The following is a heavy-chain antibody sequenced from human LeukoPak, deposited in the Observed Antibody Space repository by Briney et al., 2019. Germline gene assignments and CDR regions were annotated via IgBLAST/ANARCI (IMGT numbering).Heavy chain of an antibody. CDR2: ISGGGETT. CDR3: AKARAVGYNYGPFDY. CDR1: GFTFRLDG. V-gene: IGHV3-23*01. D-gene: IGHD5-18*01. Sequence: GGSLRLSCAASGFTFRLDGMNWVCQAPGKGLEWVSAISGGGETTTYTDSVKGRFTISRDNSKNTVYLQMNSLSAEDTAVYYCAKARAVGYNYGPFDYWGQGTLVTVSS. J-gene: IGHJ4*02.